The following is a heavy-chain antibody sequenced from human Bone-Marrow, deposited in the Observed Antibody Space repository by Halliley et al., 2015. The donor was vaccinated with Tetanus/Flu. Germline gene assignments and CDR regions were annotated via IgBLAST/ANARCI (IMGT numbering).Heavy chain of an antibody. CDR2: IHYSGAT. V-gene: IGHV4-59*08. D-gene: IGHD6-19*01. Sequence: GLVKPSETLSLTCSASGASIPRNHWSWIRQPQGERLEWIAYIHYSGATNYTPSLKGRATISLDTSKNQFSLKMTSGTAADPAMYYCARFLPAVQEWLPGDWYFDLWGRGTLVAVSS. CDR1: GASIPRNH. J-gene: IGHJ2*01. CDR3: ARFLPAVQEWLPGDWYFDL.